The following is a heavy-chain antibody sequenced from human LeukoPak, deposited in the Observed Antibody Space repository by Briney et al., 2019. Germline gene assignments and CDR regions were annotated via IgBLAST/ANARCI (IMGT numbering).Heavy chain of an antibody. CDR3: AREPETYCSGGSCLDY. J-gene: IGHJ4*02. V-gene: IGHV1-2*02. D-gene: IGHD2-15*01. CDR1: VYTFTVYY. Sequence: ASVKVSCKASVYTFTVYYMHWVRQAPGQGREGMAWINPNSGGTNYAQKFQGRVTMTRATSISTAYMELSRLRSDDTAVYYCAREPETYCSGGSCLDYWGQGTLVTVAS. CDR2: INPNSGGT.